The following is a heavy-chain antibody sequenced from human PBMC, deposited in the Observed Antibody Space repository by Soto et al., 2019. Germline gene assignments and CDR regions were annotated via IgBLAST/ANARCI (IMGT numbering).Heavy chain of an antibody. CDR2: ISGSGGST. D-gene: IGHD6-19*01. CDR3: AKDSAVAGPHGMDV. CDR1: GFTFSSYA. J-gene: IGHJ6*02. Sequence: GGSVRLSCAASGFTFSSYAMSWVRQAPGKGLEWVSAISGSGGSTYYADSVKGRFTISRDNSKNTLYLQMNSLRAEDTAVYYCAKDSAVAGPHGMDVWGQGTTVTVSS. V-gene: IGHV3-23*01.